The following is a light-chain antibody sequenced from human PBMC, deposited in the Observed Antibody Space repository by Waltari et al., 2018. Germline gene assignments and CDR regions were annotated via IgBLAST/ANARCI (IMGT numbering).Light chain of an antibody. J-gene: IGKJ1*01. CDR1: QIVSSNY. Sequence: EIVLTQSPGTLSLSPGERATLSCRASQIVSSNYLAWHQQKPGRAPRLLIYGASSSATGIPDRFSGSGTGTDFTLTISRLEPEDFAVYYCQQYGGSTGTFGQGTKVEIK. CDR3: QQYGGSTGT. CDR2: GAS. V-gene: IGKV3-20*01.